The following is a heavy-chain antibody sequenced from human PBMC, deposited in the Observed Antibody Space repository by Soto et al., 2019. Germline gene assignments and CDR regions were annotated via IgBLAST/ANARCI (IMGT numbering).Heavy chain of an antibody. CDR1: GDSISSAYF. V-gene: IGHV4-38-2*01. CDR2: IYHSGTT. D-gene: IGHD4-17*01. CDR3: ARTTAVPNTLRSRYFFDY. Sequence: PSETLSLTCAVSGDSISSAYFWAWIRQPPGKGLEWIGSIYHSGTTYYNPSFNGRVTISVDTSKNQFSLRLSSVTTADTALYYCARTTAVPNTLRSRYFFDYWGQGTLVTVSS. J-gene: IGHJ4*02.